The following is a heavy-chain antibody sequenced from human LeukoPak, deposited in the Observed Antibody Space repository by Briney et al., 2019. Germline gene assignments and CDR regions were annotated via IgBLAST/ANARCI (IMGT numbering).Heavy chain of an antibody. CDR2: IYTSGST. D-gene: IGHD3-10*01. Sequence: PSQTLSLTCTVSGGSISSGSYYWSWIRQPAGKGLVWIGRIYTSGSTNYNPSLKSRVTISVDTSKNQFSLKLSSVTAADTAVYYCARATSEGYYGSGSYFYYYYYMDVWGKGTTVTVSS. J-gene: IGHJ6*03. CDR3: ARATSEGYYGSGSYFYYYYYMDV. CDR1: GGSISSGSYY. V-gene: IGHV4-61*02.